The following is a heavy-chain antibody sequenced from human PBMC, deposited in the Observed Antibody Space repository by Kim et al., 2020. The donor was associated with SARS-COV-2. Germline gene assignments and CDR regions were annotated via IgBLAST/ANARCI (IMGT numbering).Heavy chain of an antibody. J-gene: IGHJ4*02. V-gene: IGHV4-31*03. CDR2: IYYNGST. Sequence: SETLSLTCTVSGGSISSGGYYWSWIRQHPGKGLEWIGYIYYNGSTSYNPSLKSRVTISVDTAKNQFSLKLSSVTAADTAAYYCVRVGDTAMAPFDYWGQG. D-gene: IGHD5-18*01. CDR1: GGSISSGGYY. CDR3: VRVGDTAMAPFDY.